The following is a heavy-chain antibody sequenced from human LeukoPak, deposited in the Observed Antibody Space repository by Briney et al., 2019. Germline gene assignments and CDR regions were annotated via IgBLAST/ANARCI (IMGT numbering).Heavy chain of an antibody. J-gene: IGHJ3*02. CDR2: ISWNSGSI. CDR1: GFTFDDYA. D-gene: IGHD3-10*02. V-gene: IGHV3-9*03. CDR3: ATMFPTYGGAFDI. Sequence: PGRSLRLSCAASGFTFDDYAMHWVRQAPGKGLEWVSGISWNSGSIGYADSVKGRFTISRDNAKKSLYMQMNSLRAEDMALYYCATMFPTYGGAFDIWGQGTMVTVSS.